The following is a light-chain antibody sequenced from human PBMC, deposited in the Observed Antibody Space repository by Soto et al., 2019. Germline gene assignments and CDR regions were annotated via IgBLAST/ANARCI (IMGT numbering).Light chain of an antibody. Sequence: EIVLTQSPGTLSLSPGERDTLSCRASQSVSSRYLAWYQQKPGQAPRLLIYGASSRATGITDRFSGSGSGTAFTLTIICLEAEDLAVDYCQQYGSPYSFGRGTKLEIK. V-gene: IGKV3-20*01. CDR2: GAS. J-gene: IGKJ2*01. CDR3: QQYGSPYS. CDR1: QSVSSRY.